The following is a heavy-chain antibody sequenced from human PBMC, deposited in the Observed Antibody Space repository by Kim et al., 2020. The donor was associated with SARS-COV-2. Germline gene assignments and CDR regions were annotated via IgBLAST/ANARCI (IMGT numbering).Heavy chain of an antibody. CDR2: FDPEDGET. CDR3: ATYWAIFSGSHGAFDI. Sequence: ASVKVSCKVSGYTLTELSMHWVRQAPGKGLEWMGGFDPEDGETIYAQKFQGRVTMTEDTSTDTAYMELSSLRSEDTAVYYCATYWAIFSGSHGAFDIWGQGTMVTVSS. J-gene: IGHJ3*02. V-gene: IGHV1-24*01. CDR1: GYTLTELS. D-gene: IGHD1-26*01.